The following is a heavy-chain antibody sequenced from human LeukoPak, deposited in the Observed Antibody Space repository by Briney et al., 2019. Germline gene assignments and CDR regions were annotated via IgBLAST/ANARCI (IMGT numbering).Heavy chain of an antibody. Sequence: PGGSLRLSCAASGFTFSSYAMSWVRQAPGKGLEWVSAISGSGGSTYYADSVKGRFTISRDNSKNTLYLQMNSLRAEDTAVYYCAKGTYFDWLYQHFDYWGQGTLVTVSS. J-gene: IGHJ4*02. V-gene: IGHV3-23*01. CDR1: GFTFSSYA. CDR3: AKGTYFDWLYQHFDY. CDR2: ISGSGGST. D-gene: IGHD3-9*01.